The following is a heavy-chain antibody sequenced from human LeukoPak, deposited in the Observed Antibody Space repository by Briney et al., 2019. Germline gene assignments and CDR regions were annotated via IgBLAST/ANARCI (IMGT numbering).Heavy chain of an antibody. CDR1: GGSINSYY. CDR2: IYYGGST. J-gene: IGHJ3*02. CDR3: ARDSDSFDSSGSYFGAFDI. D-gene: IGHD3-22*01. Sequence: SETLSLTCTVSGGSINSYYWSWIRQPPGKGLEWIGYIYYGGSTNYNPSLRSRVTMSVDTSKNQFSLRLSSMTAADTATYYCARDSDSFDSSGSYFGAFDIWGQRTMVTVSS. V-gene: IGHV4-59*12.